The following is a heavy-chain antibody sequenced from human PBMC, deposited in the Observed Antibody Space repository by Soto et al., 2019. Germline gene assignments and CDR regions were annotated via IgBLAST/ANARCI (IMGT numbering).Heavy chain of an antibody. CDR1: GFTFSSYG. J-gene: IGHJ4*02. CDR2: IWYDGSNK. CDR3: ARDPSDGTEHYFDY. V-gene: IGHV3-33*01. Sequence: SLRLSCAASGFTFSSYGMQWVRQAPGKGLEWVAVIWYDGSNKYYADSVKGRFTISRDNSKNTLYLQMNSLRAEDTAVYYCARDPSDGTEHYFDYWGQGTLVTVSS.